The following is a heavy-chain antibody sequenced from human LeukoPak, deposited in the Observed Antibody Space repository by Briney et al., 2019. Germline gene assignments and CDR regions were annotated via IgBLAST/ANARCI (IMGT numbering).Heavy chain of an antibody. CDR2: VYYSGTT. J-gene: IGHJ4*02. CDR3: ARGTLYRGWSYYLDF. V-gene: IGHV4-39*07. CDR1: GGSISSSSYY. Sequence: TTSETLSLTCTVSGGSISSSSYYWGWIRQPPGKGLEWIGSVYYSGTTSYNPSLKSRVTISVDMSKNHFSLRLRSVTAADTAMYYCARGTLYRGWSYYLDFWGQGSQVTVSS. D-gene: IGHD6-19*01.